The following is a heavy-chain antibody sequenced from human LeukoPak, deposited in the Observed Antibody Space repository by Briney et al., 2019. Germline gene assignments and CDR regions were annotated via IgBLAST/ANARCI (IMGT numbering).Heavy chain of an antibody. CDR3: AKDLDLYYYDSSGYERAFDI. V-gene: IGHV3-23*01. J-gene: IGHJ3*02. CDR2: ISGSGGST. Sequence: GGSLRLSCAASGFTFSSYAMSWVRQAPGKGLEWVSAISGSGGSTYYADSVKGRFTISGDNSKNTLYLQMNSLRAEDTAVYYCAKDLDLYYYDSSGYERAFDIWGQGTMVTVSS. CDR1: GFTFSSYA. D-gene: IGHD3-22*01.